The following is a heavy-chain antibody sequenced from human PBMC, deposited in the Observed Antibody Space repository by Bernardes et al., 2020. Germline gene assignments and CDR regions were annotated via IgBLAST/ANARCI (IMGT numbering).Heavy chain of an antibody. D-gene: IGHD3-10*01. Sequence: GGSLRLSCAASGFTFSSYGMHWVRQAPGKGLGWVAVISYDGSNNYYADSVKGRFTISRDNSKNTLYLQMNSLRAEDTAVYYCAYLYGSGIFRFDPWGQGTLVTVSS. V-gene: IGHV3-30*03. J-gene: IGHJ5*02. CDR3: AYLYGSGIFRFDP. CDR1: GFTFSSYG. CDR2: ISYDGSNN.